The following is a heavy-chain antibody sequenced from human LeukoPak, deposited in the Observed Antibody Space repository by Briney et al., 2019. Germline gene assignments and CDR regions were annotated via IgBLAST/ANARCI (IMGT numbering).Heavy chain of an antibody. CDR2: INTDGSST. J-gene: IGHJ4*02. CDR1: GFTFSSYW. Sequence: TGGSLRLSCAASGFTFSSYWMHWVRQAPGKGLVWVSRINTDGSSTSYADSVKGRFTISRDNAKNTLYLQMNSLGAEDTAVYYCARIPSGSYERNFDYWGQGTLVTVSS. CDR3: ARIPSGSYERNFDY. D-gene: IGHD1-26*01. V-gene: IGHV3-74*01.